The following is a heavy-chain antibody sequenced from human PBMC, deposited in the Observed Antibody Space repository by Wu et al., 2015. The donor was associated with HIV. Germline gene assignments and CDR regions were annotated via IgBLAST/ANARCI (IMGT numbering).Heavy chain of an antibody. CDR1: GGTFSSFS. CDR2: IIPIFGTA. CDR3: ARGFSSTWYDHFDL. Sequence: VQLVQSGAEVKKPGSSVKLSCKASGGTFSSFSINWVRQAPGQGLEWTGGIIPIFGTATYAPRFQGRATITSDESTSTAYMEVTGLRYDDTAMYYCARGFSSTWYDHFDLWGQGTLVTVSS. V-gene: IGHV1-69*05. J-gene: IGHJ4*02. D-gene: IGHD6-13*01.